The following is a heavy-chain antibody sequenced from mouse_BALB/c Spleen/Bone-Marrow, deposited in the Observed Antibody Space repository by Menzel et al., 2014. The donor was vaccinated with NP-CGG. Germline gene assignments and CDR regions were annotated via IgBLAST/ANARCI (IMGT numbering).Heavy chain of an antibody. CDR2: IDPSDSET. V-gene: IGHV1-69*02. D-gene: IGHD1-2*01. Sequence: QVQLQQSGAELVKPGAPVKLPCKTSGYTFTSYWMSWVKQRPGRGLEWIGRIDPSDSETHYNQKFKDKATLTVDKSSSTAYIQLSSLTSEDSAVYYCARDYGYYFDYWGQGTPLTVSP. CDR1: GYTFTSYW. J-gene: IGHJ2*01. CDR3: ARDYGYYFDY.